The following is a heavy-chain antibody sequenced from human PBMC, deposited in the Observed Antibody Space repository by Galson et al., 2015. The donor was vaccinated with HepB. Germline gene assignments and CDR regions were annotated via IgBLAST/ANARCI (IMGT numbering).Heavy chain of an antibody. Sequence: SVKVSCKASRFTFTNYGVTWVRQAPGQGLERMGWISVYNGNTNYAQKFQDRVTMTTDTSTTTAYMELRSLRADDTAVYFCARARYSTSPPDYWGQGTLVSVSS. CDR1: RFTFTNYG. CDR2: ISVYNGNT. D-gene: IGHD6-6*01. J-gene: IGHJ4*02. CDR3: ARARYSTSPPDY. V-gene: IGHV1-18*01.